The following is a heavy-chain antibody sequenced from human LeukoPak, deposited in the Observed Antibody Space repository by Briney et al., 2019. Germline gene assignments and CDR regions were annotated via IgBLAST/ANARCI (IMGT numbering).Heavy chain of an antibody. CDR1: GGSISSGGYY. J-gene: IGHJ6*02. Sequence: SETLSLTCTVSGGSISSGGYYWSWIRQHPGKGLEWIGYIYYSGSTYYNPSLKSRVTISVDTSKNQFSLKLSSVTAADTAVYYCAGDEISNYDILTGRYYYGMDVWGQGTTVTVSS. D-gene: IGHD3-9*01. CDR2: IYYSGST. CDR3: AGDEISNYDILTGRYYYGMDV. V-gene: IGHV4-31*03.